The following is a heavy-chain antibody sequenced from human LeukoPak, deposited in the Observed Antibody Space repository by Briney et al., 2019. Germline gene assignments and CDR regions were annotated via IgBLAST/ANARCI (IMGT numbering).Heavy chain of an antibody. J-gene: IGHJ4*02. CDR2: ISYSGST. CDR1: GGSVNSGTYY. V-gene: IGHV4-61*01. D-gene: IGHD5-24*01. CDR3: ARGGRWLQFNY. Sequence: SETLSLTCTVSGGSVNSGTYYWSWIRQPPGKGLEWIGCISYSGSTNYNPSLKSRVTISVDTSKNQFSLKLSSVTAADTAVYYCARGGRWLQFNYWGQGTLVTVSS.